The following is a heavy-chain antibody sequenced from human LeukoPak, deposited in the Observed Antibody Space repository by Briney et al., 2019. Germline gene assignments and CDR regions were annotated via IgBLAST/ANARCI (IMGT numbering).Heavy chain of an antibody. V-gene: IGHV3-7*04. J-gene: IGHJ4*02. D-gene: IGHD6-13*01. CDR1: GLTLSNYW. CDR3: ARGLLAAAGIDY. CDR2: IKQDGSKK. Sequence: GGPLRLSCAASGLTLSNYWMSWVPQAPGKGLEWVANIKQDGSKKDHVASVKGRFTISRDNDKNSMYLQMNSLRAEDTAVYYCARGLLAAAGIDYWGQGALVTVSS.